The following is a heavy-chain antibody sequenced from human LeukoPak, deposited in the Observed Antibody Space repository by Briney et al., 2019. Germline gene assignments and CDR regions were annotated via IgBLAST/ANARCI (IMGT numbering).Heavy chain of an antibody. V-gene: IGHV5-51*04. J-gene: IGHJ6*02. CDR3: ARATNYYYYGMDV. D-gene: IGHD1-26*01. CDR1: GYSFTSYW. Sequence: GESLKISCKGSGYSFTSYWIGWVRQMPGKGLEWMGIIYPGDSDTRYSPSFQGQVTISADKPISTAYLQWSSLKASDTAMYYCARATNYYYYGMDVWGQGTTVTVSS. CDR2: IYPGDSDT.